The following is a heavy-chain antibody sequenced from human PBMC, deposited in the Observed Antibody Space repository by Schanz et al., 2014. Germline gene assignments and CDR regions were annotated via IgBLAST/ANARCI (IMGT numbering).Heavy chain of an antibody. CDR2: IYLSDGST. V-gene: IGHV1-46*01. J-gene: IGHJ3*02. CDR1: GYIFTSYS. D-gene: IGHD3-9*01. Sequence: QVQLVQSGAEVEKPGASVKVSCKASGYIFTSYSMHWVRQAPGQGLEWMGRIYLSDGSTRYAQKFQGRVTVTRDTSTTTVYMDLSSLISEDTAVYYCAFDRDDAYDIWGQGTTVTVSS. CDR3: AFDRDDAYDI.